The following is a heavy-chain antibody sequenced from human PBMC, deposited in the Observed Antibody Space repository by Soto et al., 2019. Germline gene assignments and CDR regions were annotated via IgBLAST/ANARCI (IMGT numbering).Heavy chain of an antibody. J-gene: IGHJ6*02. CDR2: ISAYNGNT. V-gene: IGHV1-18*01. D-gene: IGHD2-21*02. Sequence: ASVKVSCKASGYTFTSYGISWVRQAPGQGLEWMGWISAYNGNTNYAQKLQGRVTMTTDTSTSTAYMELRSLRSDDTAVYYCAIGKGRDHYYGMDVWGQGTTVTVSS. CDR1: GYTFTSYG. CDR3: AIGKGRDHYYGMDV.